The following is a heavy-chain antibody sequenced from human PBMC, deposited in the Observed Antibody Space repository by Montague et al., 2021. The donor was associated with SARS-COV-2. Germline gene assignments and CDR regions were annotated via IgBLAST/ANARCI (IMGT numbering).Heavy chain of an antibody. Sequence: SETLSLTCTVSGGSIRSYYWSWIRQPPGKGLEWIGEIYSSGSTNYNPSLKSRVTMSMDTSKSQFSLKLTSVTAADTAVYYCARHTRGWQPFDFWGQGTLVTVSP. D-gene: IGHD6-19*01. CDR2: IYSSGST. J-gene: IGHJ4*02. CDR1: GGSIRSYY. V-gene: IGHV4-59*01. CDR3: ARHTRGWQPFDF.